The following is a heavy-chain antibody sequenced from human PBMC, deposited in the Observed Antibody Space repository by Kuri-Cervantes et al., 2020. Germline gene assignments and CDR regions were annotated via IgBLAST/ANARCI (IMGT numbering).Heavy chain of an antibody. D-gene: IGHD3-3*01. CDR1: GYTFTGYY. J-gene: IGHJ6*02. CDR2: INPNSGDA. CDR3: ARDLSGVETYYDFLGYYYGMDV. V-gene: IGHV1-2*02. Sequence: ASVKVSCKASGYTFTGYYMHWVRQAPGQGLEWMGGINPNSGDAHYTQKFQDRVSMTRDTSISTAYMELRSLRSDDTAVYYCARDLSGVETYYDFLGYYYGMDVWGQGTTVTVSS.